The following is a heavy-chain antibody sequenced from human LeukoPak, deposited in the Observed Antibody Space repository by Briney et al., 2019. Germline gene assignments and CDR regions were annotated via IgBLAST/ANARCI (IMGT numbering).Heavy chain of an antibody. CDR2: MNPNSGDT. Sequence: GASVKVSCKASGYNFTSYDINWVRQATGQGLEWIGWMNPNSGDTGYAQKFQGRVTITRNTSISTAYMELSSLRSEDTAVYYCARAPRYFDWLEPHFDYWGQGTLVTVSS. CDR3: ARAPRYFDWLEPHFDY. CDR1: GYNFTSYD. V-gene: IGHV1-8*03. J-gene: IGHJ4*02. D-gene: IGHD3-9*01.